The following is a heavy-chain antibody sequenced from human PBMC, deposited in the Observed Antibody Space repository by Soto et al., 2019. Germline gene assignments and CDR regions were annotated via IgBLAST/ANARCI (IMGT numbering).Heavy chain of an antibody. CDR2: INAGNGNT. V-gene: IGHV1-3*05. D-gene: IGHD3-22*01. CDR1: GYTFTRYA. Sequence: QVQLVQSGAEEKKPGASVKVSCKASGYTFTRYAMHWVRQAPGQRLEWMGWINAGNGNTKYSQKFQGRVTITRDTSASTAYMELSSLRSEDTAVYYCARGGIFDSSGYYYFSAFDIWGQGTMVTVSS. CDR3: ARGGIFDSSGYYYFSAFDI. J-gene: IGHJ3*02.